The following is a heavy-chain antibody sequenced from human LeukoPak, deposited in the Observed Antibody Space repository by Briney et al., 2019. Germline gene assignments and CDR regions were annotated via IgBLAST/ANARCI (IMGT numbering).Heavy chain of an antibody. CDR2: ISSSSSYI. CDR3: ARERASYYYGSGSYLDY. CDR1: GFTFSSYS. J-gene: IGHJ4*02. Sequence: PGGSLRLSCAASGFTFSSYSMNWVRQAPGKGLEWVSSISSSSSYIYYADSVKGRFTISRDNAKNSLYLQMNSLRAEDTAVYYCARERASYYYGSGSYLDYWGQGTLVTVFS. V-gene: IGHV3-21*01. D-gene: IGHD3-10*01.